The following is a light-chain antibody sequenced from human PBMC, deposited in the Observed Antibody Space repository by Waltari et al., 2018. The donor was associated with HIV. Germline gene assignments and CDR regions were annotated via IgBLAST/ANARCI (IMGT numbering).Light chain of an antibody. CDR3: AAWDNSLGAWL. CDR2: KND. CDR1: TPNIGSNY. J-gene: IGLJ3*02. V-gene: IGLV1-47*01. Sequence: QSVLTQPPSASGTPGQTVTISCSGSTPNIGSNYVNWFQQFPGPAPRPLIYKNDQRPSGVPDRFSGSKSGTSASLAISWLRSEDEADYYCAAWDNSLGAWLFGGGAKLTVL.